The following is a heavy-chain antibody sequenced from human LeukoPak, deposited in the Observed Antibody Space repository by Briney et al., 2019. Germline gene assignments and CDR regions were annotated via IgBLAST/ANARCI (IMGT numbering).Heavy chain of an antibody. CDR1: GACINSGGYS. Sequence: PSETLSLTCAVSGACINSGGYSWSWIRQPPGKGLEWIGYIYYSENTYYNPSLKSRVTISVDTSKNQFSLKLTSVTAADTAVYYCASHSGGYAYWGQGTLVTVSS. CDR2: IYYSENT. CDR3: ASHSGGYAY. V-gene: IGHV4-30-4*07. J-gene: IGHJ4*02. D-gene: IGHD5-12*01.